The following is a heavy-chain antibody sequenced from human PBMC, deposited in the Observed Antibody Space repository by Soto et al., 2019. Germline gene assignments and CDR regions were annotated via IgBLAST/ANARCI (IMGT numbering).Heavy chain of an antibody. D-gene: IGHD2-21*01. CDR2: INTGNGNT. CDR3: ARGFIPEDY. J-gene: IGHJ4*02. V-gene: IGHV1-18*01. Sequence: QIQLVQSEAEVKKPGASVKVSCTTSGYRFSDYGVSWVRQAPGQGLEWMGWINTGNGNTKFTQNFQGRVTLTTDPSTRTVFLELPSLKFDDTAVYYCARGFIPEDYWGQGTLVTVCS. CDR1: GYRFSDYG.